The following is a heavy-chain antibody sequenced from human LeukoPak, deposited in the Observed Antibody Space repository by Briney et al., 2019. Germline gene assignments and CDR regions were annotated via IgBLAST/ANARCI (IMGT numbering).Heavy chain of an antibody. D-gene: IGHD3-22*01. CDR2: ISGSGGST. CDR3: AKETSMIVVVITTDWYFDL. Sequence: AGSLRLSCAASGFTFSSYAMSWVRQAPGKGLEWVSAISGSGGSTYYADSVKGRFTISRDNSKNTLYLQMNSLRAEDTAVYYCAKETSMIVVVITTDWYFDLWGRGTLVTVSS. V-gene: IGHV3-23*01. J-gene: IGHJ2*01. CDR1: GFTFSSYA.